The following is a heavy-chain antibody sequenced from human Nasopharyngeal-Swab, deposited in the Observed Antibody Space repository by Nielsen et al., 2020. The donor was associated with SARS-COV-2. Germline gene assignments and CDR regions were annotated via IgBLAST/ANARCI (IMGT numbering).Heavy chain of an antibody. CDR1: GYTFTSYY. CDR3: ARNIVVVPAAVLYYYYGMDV. Sequence: ASVKVSCKASGYTFTSYYMHWVRRAPGQGLEWMGIINPSGGSTSYAQKFQGRVTMTRDTSTSTVYMELSSLRSEDTAVYYCARNIVVVPAAVLYYYYGMDVWGQGTTVTVSS. V-gene: IGHV1-46*01. J-gene: IGHJ6*02. CDR2: INPSGGST. D-gene: IGHD2-2*01.